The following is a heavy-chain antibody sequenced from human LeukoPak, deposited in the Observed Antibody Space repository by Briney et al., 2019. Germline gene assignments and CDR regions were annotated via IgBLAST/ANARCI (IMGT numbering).Heavy chain of an antibody. V-gene: IGHV1-69*05. Sequence: SVTVSFKTSGGTFNNSAISWVRQPPGQGLEWLGGTMPLFGTEGYAQKFQGRVTNTKDEYTRTVYLELSSLTSDDTAVYYCARDVHGDYGSGWFDPWGERTLVSVSS. D-gene: IGHD4-17*01. CDR1: GGTFNNSA. J-gene: IGHJ5*02. CDR2: TMPLFGTE. CDR3: ARDVHGDYGSGWFDP.